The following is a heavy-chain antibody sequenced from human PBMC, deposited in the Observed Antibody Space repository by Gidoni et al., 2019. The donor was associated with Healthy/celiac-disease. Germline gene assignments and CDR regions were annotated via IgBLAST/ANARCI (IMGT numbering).Heavy chain of an antibody. J-gene: IGHJ6*02. Sequence: QVQLVQSGAEVKKPGSSVKVSCKASGGIFSTYTLSCVRQAPGQGLEWMGRIIPILGIANYAQKLQGRVTITADKSTSTAYMELSSLRSEDTAVYYCARERGEWYDYYHGMDVWGQGTTVTVSS. V-gene: IGHV1-69*08. CDR3: ARERGEWYDYYHGMDV. D-gene: IGHD3-16*01. CDR2: IIPILGIA. CDR1: GGIFSTYT.